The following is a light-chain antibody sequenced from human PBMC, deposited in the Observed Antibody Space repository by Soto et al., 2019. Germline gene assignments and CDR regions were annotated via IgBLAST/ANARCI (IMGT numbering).Light chain of an antibody. CDR1: PSISSW. CDR2: DAS. Sequence: DIPMTQCPSTLSASVGDRVTITCRASPSISSWVAWYQQKPGKAPKLLIYDASILESGVPSRFSGSGSGTEFTLTISSLQPDDFATYYCQQYNSYSTFGQGTKVDIK. J-gene: IGKJ1*01. V-gene: IGKV1-5*01. CDR3: QQYNSYST.